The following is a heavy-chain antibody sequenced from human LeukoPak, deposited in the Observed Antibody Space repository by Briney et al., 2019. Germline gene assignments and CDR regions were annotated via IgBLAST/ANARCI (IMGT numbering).Heavy chain of an antibody. CDR3: ARGAQYYYGSGSPRDY. V-gene: IGHV3-53*01. D-gene: IGHD3-10*01. Sequence: GGSLRLSCAASGFTVSSNIMSWVRQAPGKGLEWVSVIYSGGSTYYADSVKGRFTISRDNSKNTLYLQMNSLRAEDTAVYYCARGAQYYYGSGSPRDYWGQGTLVTVSS. CDR1: GFTVSSNI. CDR2: IYSGGST. J-gene: IGHJ4*02.